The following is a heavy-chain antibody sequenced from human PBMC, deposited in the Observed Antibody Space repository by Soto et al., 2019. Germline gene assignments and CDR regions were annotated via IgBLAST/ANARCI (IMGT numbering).Heavy chain of an antibody. CDR2: INPGNGNT. CDR1: GYTFTSYA. Sequence: QVQVVQSGAEVKKPGASVKVSCKASGYTFTSYAMHWVRQAPGQRLEWMGWINPGNGNTKNSQKFQGRVTITRDTFACTAYMELSSLRSEDRAVYYCASGAISVTAFYFDLWGSGTLVTVSS. J-gene: IGHJ2*01. V-gene: IGHV1-3*01. D-gene: IGHD2-21*01. CDR3: ASGAISVTAFYFDL.